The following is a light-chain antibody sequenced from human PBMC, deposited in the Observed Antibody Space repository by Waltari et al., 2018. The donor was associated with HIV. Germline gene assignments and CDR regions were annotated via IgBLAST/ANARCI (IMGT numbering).Light chain of an antibody. V-gene: IGKV2D-29*01. Sequence: DIVMTYTPLSLSVPLGRPASISCMSTQSLLHSDGNTYLYWYLQKAGQPPQLLIYDVSNRFSGVPDRVSGSGSGTYFTLKISRVEAEDVGVYYCMQSTQLPITFGQGTRLEIK. CDR1: QSLLHSDGNTY. CDR3: MQSTQLPIT. CDR2: DVS. J-gene: IGKJ5*01.